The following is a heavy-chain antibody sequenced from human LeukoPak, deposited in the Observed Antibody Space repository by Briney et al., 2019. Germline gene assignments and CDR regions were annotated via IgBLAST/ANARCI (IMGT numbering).Heavy chain of an antibody. CDR3: ARVRHSTASGVDY. Sequence: GESLKISCKGSGYSFTTYWIGWVRQMPGKGLEWMGIIFPGDSDTRYSPSFQGHITISADKSISTAYVQWNSLKASDTAIYYCARVRHSTASGVDYWGQGTLVTVSS. CDR2: IFPGDSDT. D-gene: IGHD3-10*01. CDR1: GYSFTTYW. V-gene: IGHV5-51*01. J-gene: IGHJ4*02.